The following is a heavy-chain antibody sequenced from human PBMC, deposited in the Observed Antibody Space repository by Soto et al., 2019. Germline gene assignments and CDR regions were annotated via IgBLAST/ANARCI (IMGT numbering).Heavy chain of an antibody. D-gene: IGHD1-26*01. CDR2: ISSSVSTI. V-gene: IGHV3-48*03. J-gene: IGHJ4*02. Sequence: PXVSLRLSCAACGFTFSSYEKNGVRQAPGKGLEWVSYISSSVSTIYYADSVKGRFTISRDNAKNSLYLQMNSLRAEDTAVYYCATDDGSSLLDYCGQRTLVTVSS. CDR3: ATDDGSSLLDY. CDR1: GFTFSSYE.